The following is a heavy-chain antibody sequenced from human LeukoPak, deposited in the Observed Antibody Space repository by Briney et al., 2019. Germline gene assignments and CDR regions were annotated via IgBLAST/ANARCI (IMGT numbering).Heavy chain of an antibody. D-gene: IGHD3-9*01. CDR2: IYSGGST. V-gene: IGHV3-53*01. CDR3: ARESLDWLSQSYYYGMDV. Sequence: GGSLRLSCAASGFTVSSNYMSWVRQAPGKGLEWVSVIYSGGSTYYADSVKGRFTISRDNSKNTLYLQMNSLRAEDTAVYYCARESLDWLSQSYYYGMDVWGQGTTVTVSS. CDR1: GFTVSSNY. J-gene: IGHJ6*02.